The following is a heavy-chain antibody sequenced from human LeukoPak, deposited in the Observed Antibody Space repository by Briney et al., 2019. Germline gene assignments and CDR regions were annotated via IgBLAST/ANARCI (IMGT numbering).Heavy chain of an antibody. J-gene: IGHJ6*03. CDR2: IYTSGST. CDR1: GGSISSYY. V-gene: IGHV4-4*07. Sequence: SETLSLTCTVSGGSISSYYWSWIRQPAGKGLEWLGRIYTSGSTNYNPSLKSRVTMSVDTSKNQFSLKLSSVTAADTAVYYCARERESITIFGVVKVDYYYMDVWGKGTTVTVSS. CDR3: ARERESITIFGVVKVDYYYMDV. D-gene: IGHD3-3*01.